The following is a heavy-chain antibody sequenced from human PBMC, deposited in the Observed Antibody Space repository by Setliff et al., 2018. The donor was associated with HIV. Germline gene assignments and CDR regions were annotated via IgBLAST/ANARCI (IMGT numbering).Heavy chain of an antibody. CDR1: GYSFTNYW. V-gene: IGHV5-51*01. J-gene: IGHJ6*03. CDR2: IYPGDSDIDT. Sequence: GESLKISCKGSGYSFTNYWIGWVRQMPGKGLEWMGIIYPGDSDIDTRYSPSFQDQVTISADRSISTAYLQWSSLKASDTAMYYCARLSHYYYYYMDVWGKGTTVTVSS. CDR3: ARLSHYYYYYMDV.